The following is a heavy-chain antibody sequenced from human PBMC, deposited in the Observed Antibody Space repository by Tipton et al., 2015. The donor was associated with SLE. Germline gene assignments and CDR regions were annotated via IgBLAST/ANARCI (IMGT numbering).Heavy chain of an antibody. D-gene: IGHD3-22*01. V-gene: IGHV4-59*11. J-gene: IGHJ4*02. CDR1: GGSISSHY. CDR2: IYYSGST. Sequence: TLSLTCTVSGGSISSHYWSWIRQPPGKGLEWIGYIYYSGSTNYNPSLQRRVTISVDTSKNQFSLKLRSVTAADTAVYYCASGMYYYDSSGYFPFDYWGQGTLVTVSS. CDR3: ASGMYYYDSSGYFPFDY.